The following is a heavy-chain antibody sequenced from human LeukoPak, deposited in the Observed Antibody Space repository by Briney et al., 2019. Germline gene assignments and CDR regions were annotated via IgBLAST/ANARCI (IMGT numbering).Heavy chain of an antibody. CDR1: GFTFSNYA. V-gene: IGHV3-30*18. D-gene: IGHD2-21*01. CDR2: ISYDGTNK. J-gene: IGHJ1*01. CDR3: AKAEESVIAPFFHH. Sequence: GGSLRLSCAASGFTFSNYAMHWVRQAPGKGLEWVAVISYDGTNKYYVDSVKGRFTISRDNSKNTPYLQMNSLRTEDTAVYYCAKAEESVIAPFFHHWGQGTLVTVSS.